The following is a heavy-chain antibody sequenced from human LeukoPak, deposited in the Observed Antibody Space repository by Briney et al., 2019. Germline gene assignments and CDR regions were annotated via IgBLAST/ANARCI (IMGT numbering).Heavy chain of an antibody. Sequence: SETLSLTCAVYGGSFIPYYWSWIRQPPGKGLEWIGEINHSGSTNYNPSLKSRVTISVDTSKNQFSLRLSSVTAADTAVYYCARGGFHCGGDCYVDYWGQGTLVTVSS. D-gene: IGHD2-21*02. CDR2: INHSGST. CDR1: GGSFIPYY. J-gene: IGHJ4*02. CDR3: ARGGFHCGGDCYVDY. V-gene: IGHV4-34*01.